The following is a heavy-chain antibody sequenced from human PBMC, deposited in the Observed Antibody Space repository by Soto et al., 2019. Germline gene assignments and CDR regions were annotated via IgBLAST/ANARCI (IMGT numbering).Heavy chain of an antibody. CDR2: IYPGDSNI. J-gene: IGHJ4*02. Sequence: PGESLKISCKGSGYGFSSHWIGWVRQMPGKGLEWMGIIYPGDSNIRYSPSFEGQIDMSADRSINTAYLRLSRLRASDTATYYCARHLDEYSSASGFDYWGQGTLVTVSS. V-gene: IGHV5-51*01. CDR1: GYGFSSHW. CDR3: ARHLDEYSSASGFDY. D-gene: IGHD6-6*01.